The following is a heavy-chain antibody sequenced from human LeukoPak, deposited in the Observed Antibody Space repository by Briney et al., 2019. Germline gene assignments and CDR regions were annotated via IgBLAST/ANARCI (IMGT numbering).Heavy chain of an antibody. Sequence: GASVEVPCKASGYNFNGFYIHWVRQAPGQGLEWMGWINPCSGDTNYAQKFQGRVTMTRDTSITTAYMELSRLGSDDTAMYFCARVETRVIVATVFDYWGQGTLVTVSS. CDR2: INPCSGDT. CDR3: ARVETRVIVATVFDY. D-gene: IGHD5-12*01. V-gene: IGHV1-2*02. J-gene: IGHJ4*02. CDR1: GYNFNGFY.